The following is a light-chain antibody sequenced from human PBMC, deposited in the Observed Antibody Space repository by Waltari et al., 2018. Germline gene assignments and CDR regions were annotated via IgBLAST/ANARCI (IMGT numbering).Light chain of an antibody. CDR3: SSRELSGHVV. CDR1: ILRTYY. J-gene: IGLJ2*01. Sequence: SSDLTQDPAVSVALGQTVRITCQGDILRTYYGKLCRQKPEQPPELVIYGKNNRPSGIPDRFSAYSSGNTASLIITGAQAEDEADYYCSSRELSGHVVFGGGTRLTVL. CDR2: GKN. V-gene: IGLV3-19*01.